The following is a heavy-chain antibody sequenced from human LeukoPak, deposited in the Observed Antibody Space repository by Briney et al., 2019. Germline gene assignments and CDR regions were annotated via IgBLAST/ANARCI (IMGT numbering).Heavy chain of an antibody. J-gene: IGHJ5*02. CDR3: ARKKVPAARENWFDP. CDR1: GGSFSGYY. CDR2: INHSGST. D-gene: IGHD2-2*01. Sequence: MTSETLSLTCAVYGGSFSGYYWSWIRQPPGKGLEWIGEINHSGSTNYNPSLKSRVTISVDTSKNQFSLKLSSVTAADTAVYYCARKKVPAARENWFDPWGQGTLVTVSS. V-gene: IGHV4-34*01.